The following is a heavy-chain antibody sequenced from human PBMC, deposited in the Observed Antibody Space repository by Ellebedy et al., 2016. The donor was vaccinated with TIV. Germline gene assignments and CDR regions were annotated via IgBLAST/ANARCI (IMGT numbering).Heavy chain of an antibody. CDR2: IYTSGST. J-gene: IGHJ6*02. Sequence: SETLSLTCTVFGDAVGSDSYYWSWIRQPAGKGLEWIGRIYTSGSTNYNPSLKSRVTMSVDTSKNQFSLKLSSVTAADTAVYYCARGVRVAYYYYGMDVWGQGTTVTVSS. CDR1: GDAVGSDSYY. V-gene: IGHV4-61*02. CDR3: ARGVRVAYYYYGMDV. D-gene: IGHD2-15*01.